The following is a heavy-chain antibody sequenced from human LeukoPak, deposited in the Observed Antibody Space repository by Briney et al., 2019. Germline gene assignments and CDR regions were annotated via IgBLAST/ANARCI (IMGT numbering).Heavy chain of an antibody. Sequence: PSETLSLTCAVYGGSFSGYYWSWIRQPPGKGLECIGEINHTGSTNYNPSLKSRVTISVDTSKKQFSLRLSSVTAADTAVYFCAGLGVGADYHFDSWGQGTLVTVSS. CDR3: AGLGVGADYHFDS. J-gene: IGHJ4*02. CDR1: GGSFSGYY. CDR2: INHTGST. V-gene: IGHV4-34*01. D-gene: IGHD1-26*01.